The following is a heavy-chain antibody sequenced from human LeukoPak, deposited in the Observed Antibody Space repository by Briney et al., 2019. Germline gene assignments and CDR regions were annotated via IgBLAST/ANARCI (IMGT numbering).Heavy chain of an antibody. D-gene: IGHD3-10*01. CDR2: IYYSGST. CDR3: ATVFYYYYYMDV. Sequence: SETLSLTCTVSGGSISSSSYYWGWIRQPPGKGLEWIGSIYYSGSTYYNPSLKSRVTISVDTSKNQFSLKLSSVTAADTAVYYCATVFYYYYYMDVWGKGTTVTVSS. J-gene: IGHJ6*03. CDR1: GGSISSSSYY. V-gene: IGHV4-39*07.